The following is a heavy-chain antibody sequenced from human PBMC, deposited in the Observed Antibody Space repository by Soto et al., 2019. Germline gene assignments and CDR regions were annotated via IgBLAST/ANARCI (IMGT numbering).Heavy chain of an antibody. CDR2: ITHSGST. J-gene: IGHJ6*02. V-gene: IGHV4-34*01. CDR1: GGSFSGYY. CDR3: ARDSRRFTMIGKSSVYGMDV. D-gene: IGHD3-22*01. Sequence: PSETLSLTCAVHGGSFSGYYWSWLRQPPGRGLEWIGEITHSGSTNYNPSLKSRVTIPIDTTKNQFSLKLNSVTAADTSVYYCARDSRRFTMIGKSSVYGMDVWGQGTTVTVSS.